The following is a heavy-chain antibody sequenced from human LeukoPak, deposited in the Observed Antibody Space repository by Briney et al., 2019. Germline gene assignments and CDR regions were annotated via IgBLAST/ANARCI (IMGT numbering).Heavy chain of an antibody. V-gene: IGHV3-48*03. CDR1: GFTFSSYE. CDR3: ARVGGGSSYWYFDL. Sequence: PGGSLRLSCAAFGFTFSSYEMNWVRQAPGKGLEWVSYISSSGSTIYYADSVKGRFTISRDNAKNSLYLQMNGLRADDTAVYSCARVGGGSSYWYFDLWGRGTLVTVSS. J-gene: IGHJ2*01. CDR2: ISSSGSTI. D-gene: IGHD3-16*01.